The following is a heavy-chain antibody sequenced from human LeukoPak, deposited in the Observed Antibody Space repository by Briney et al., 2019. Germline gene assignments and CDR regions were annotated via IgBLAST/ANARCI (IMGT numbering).Heavy chain of an antibody. V-gene: IGHV1-2*02. J-gene: IGHJ4*02. CDR1: GYTFTGYS. D-gene: IGHD6-6*01. Sequence: ASVNVSCKASGYTFTGYSMHWVRQAPGQGLGWMGWINPNSGGTNFAQKFQGRVTMTRDTSISTAYMELSRLRSDDTAVYYCARAAQLAARRTYFDYWGQGTLVTVSS. CDR3: ARAAQLAARRTYFDY. CDR2: INPNSGGT.